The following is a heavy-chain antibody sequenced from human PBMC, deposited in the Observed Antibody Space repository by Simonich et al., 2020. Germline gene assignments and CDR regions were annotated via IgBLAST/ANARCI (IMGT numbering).Heavy chain of an antibody. Sequence: QVQLVQSGAEVKKPGVSVKVSCQASGYTFTSYGISWVRQAPGQGLEWMGWNSAYNGKTNYAPKLQGRVTMTTDTSTSTAYMELRSLRSDDTAVYYCARSTTGTTAFDIWGQGTMVTVSS. D-gene: IGHD1-1*01. CDR3: ARSTTGTTAFDI. J-gene: IGHJ3*02. CDR1: GYTFTSYG. V-gene: IGHV1-18*01. CDR2: NSAYNGKT.